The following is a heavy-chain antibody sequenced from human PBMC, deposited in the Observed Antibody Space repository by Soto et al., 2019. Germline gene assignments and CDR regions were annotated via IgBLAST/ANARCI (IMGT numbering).Heavy chain of an antibody. CDR3: ARVVVTARIGHNWFDP. Sequence: PSETLSLTCAVYGGSFSGYYWSWIRQPPGKGLEWIGEINHSGSTNYNPSLKSRVTISVDTSKNQFPLKLSSVTAADTAVYYCARVVVTARIGHNWFDPWGQGTLVTVSS. CDR2: INHSGST. V-gene: IGHV4-34*01. J-gene: IGHJ5*02. D-gene: IGHD2-21*02. CDR1: GGSFSGYY.